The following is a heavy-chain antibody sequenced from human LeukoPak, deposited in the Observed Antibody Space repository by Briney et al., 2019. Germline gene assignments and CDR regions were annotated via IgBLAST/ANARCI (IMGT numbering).Heavy chain of an antibody. CDR2: ISAYNANT. CDR3: ARDYYYGSGSYYNVLDF. D-gene: IGHD3-10*01. CDR1: GYTFTSYG. Sequence: ASVKVSCKASGYTFTSYGISWVRQAPGQGLEWMGWISAYNANTNYAQILQGRGTMSTDTSTSTAYMELRSLRSDDTAVYYCARDYYYGSGSYYNVLDFWGQGTLVTVSS. J-gene: IGHJ4*02. V-gene: IGHV1-18*01.